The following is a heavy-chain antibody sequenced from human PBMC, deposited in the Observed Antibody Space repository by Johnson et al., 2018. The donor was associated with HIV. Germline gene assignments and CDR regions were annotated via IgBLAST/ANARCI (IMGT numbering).Heavy chain of an antibody. Sequence: QVQLVESGGGLVQPGRSLRLSCAASGFTFSDYYMSWIRQAPGKGLEWVSHISSSGSTIYYADSVKGRFTISRDNAKNSLYLQMNSLRAEDTAVYYCAKPLEMATISDAFDIWGQGTMVTVSS. V-gene: IGHV3-11*04. CDR2: ISSSGSTI. CDR3: AKPLEMATISDAFDI. D-gene: IGHD5-24*01. CDR1: GFTFSDYY. J-gene: IGHJ3*02.